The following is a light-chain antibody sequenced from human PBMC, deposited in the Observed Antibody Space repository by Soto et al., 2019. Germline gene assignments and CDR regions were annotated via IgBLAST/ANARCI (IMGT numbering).Light chain of an antibody. CDR3: SSYAGSNYPYV. Sequence: QSALTQPPSASGSPGQSVTIACTGTSSDVGYYNYVSWYQQPPGKAPKLLIYDVSKRPSGVPDRFSGSKSGNTASLTVSGLQAEEEGDYYCSSYAGSNYPYVFGTGTKVTVL. CDR1: SSDVGYYNY. CDR2: DVS. J-gene: IGLJ1*01. V-gene: IGLV2-8*01.